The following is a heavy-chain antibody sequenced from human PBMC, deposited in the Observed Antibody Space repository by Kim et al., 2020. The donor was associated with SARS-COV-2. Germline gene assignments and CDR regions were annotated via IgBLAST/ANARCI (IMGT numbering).Heavy chain of an antibody. V-gene: IGHV4-39*01. CDR3: ARLPITTFAFDI. D-gene: IGHD3-22*01. J-gene: IGHJ3*02. Sequence: YYNPSLKSRVTISVDTSKNQFSRKLSAVTAADTAVYYCARLPITTFAFDIWGQGTMVTVSS.